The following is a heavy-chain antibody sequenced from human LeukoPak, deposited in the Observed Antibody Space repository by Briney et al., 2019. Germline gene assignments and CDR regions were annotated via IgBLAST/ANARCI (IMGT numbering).Heavy chain of an antibody. Sequence: GASVKVSCKASGYTFTSYGISWVRQAPGQGLEWMGWISAHNGNTNYAQKLQGRVTMTTDTSTSTAYMELRSLRSDDTAVYYCARGVADILTAEMGYWGQGTLVTVSS. CDR1: GYTFTSYG. D-gene: IGHD3-9*01. J-gene: IGHJ4*02. CDR3: ARGVADILTAEMGY. CDR2: ISAHNGNT. V-gene: IGHV1-18*01.